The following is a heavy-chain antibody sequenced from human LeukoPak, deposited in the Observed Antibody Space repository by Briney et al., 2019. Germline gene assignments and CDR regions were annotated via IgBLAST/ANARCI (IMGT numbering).Heavy chain of an antibody. CDR2: IYSAGST. D-gene: IGHD5-18*01. CDR3: AKDHRYSYGYGEFDY. Sequence: AGGSLRLSCAVSGFTVSTNYMNWVRQAPGKGLEWVSVIYSAGSTYYADSVKGRFTISRDNSKNTLYLQMNSLRAEDTAVYYCAKDHRYSYGYGEFDYWGQGTLVTVSS. CDR1: GFTVSTNY. J-gene: IGHJ4*02. V-gene: IGHV3-66*01.